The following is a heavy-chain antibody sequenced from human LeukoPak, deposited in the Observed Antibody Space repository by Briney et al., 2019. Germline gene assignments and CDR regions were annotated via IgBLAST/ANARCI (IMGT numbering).Heavy chain of an antibody. CDR3: AREGTTVTHPFDY. D-gene: IGHD4-17*01. Sequence: GGSLRLSCAASGFNFRSYWMHWVRQAPGKGLVWVSRMNSDGSSTSYADSVRGRFTISRDNAKNTLYLQMNSLRAEDTAVYYCAREGTTVTHPFDYWGQGTLVTVSS. V-gene: IGHV3-74*01. CDR2: MNSDGSST. CDR1: GFNFRSYW. J-gene: IGHJ4*02.